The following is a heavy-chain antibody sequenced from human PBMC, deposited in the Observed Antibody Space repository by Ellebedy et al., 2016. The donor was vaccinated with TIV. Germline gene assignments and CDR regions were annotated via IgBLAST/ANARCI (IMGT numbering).Heavy chain of an antibody. V-gene: IGHV3-23*01. CDR3: ARDVKGRPVAFDI. CDR1: GFTFSSYA. J-gene: IGHJ3*02. CDR2: FTASDGRT. Sequence: GGSLRLXXAASGFTFSSYAMSWVRQAPGERLEWVSAFTASDGRTYYADSVKGRFTVSRDNSKNTLYLQMNSLRSDDTAVYYCARDVKGRPVAFDIWGQGTMVTVSS. D-gene: IGHD6-6*01.